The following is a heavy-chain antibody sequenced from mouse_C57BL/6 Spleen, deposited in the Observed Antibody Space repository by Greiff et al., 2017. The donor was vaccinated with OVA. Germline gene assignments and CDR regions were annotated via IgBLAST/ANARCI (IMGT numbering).Heavy chain of an antibody. CDR2: ISSGGSYT. D-gene: IGHD1-1*01. J-gene: IGHJ3*01. Sequence: EVKLMESGGDLVKPGGSLKLSCAASGFTFSSYGMSWVRQTPDKRLEWVATISSGGSYTYYPDSVKGRFTISRDNAKNTLYLQMSSLKSEDTAMYYCAGDAITTVVAPGAYWGQGTLVTVSA. V-gene: IGHV5-6*01. CDR3: AGDAITTVVAPGAY. CDR1: GFTFSSYG.